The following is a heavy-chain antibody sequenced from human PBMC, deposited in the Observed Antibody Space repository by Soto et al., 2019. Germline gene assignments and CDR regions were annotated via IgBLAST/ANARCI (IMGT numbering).Heavy chain of an antibody. Sequence: PGGSLRLSCAASGFTFSSYGMHWVRQAPGKGLEWVAVIWYDGGNKYYADSVKGRFTISRDNSKNTLYLQMNSLRAEDTAVYYCARARILYVAPPPDVWGQGTTVTVSS. D-gene: IGHD2-8*01. J-gene: IGHJ6*02. CDR2: IWYDGGNK. CDR1: GFTFSSYG. CDR3: ARARILYVAPPPDV. V-gene: IGHV3-33*01.